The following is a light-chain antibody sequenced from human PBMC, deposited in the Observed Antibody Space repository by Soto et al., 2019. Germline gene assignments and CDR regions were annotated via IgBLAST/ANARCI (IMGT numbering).Light chain of an antibody. CDR2: RAS. Sequence: IQMTQSPATLSVSPGERATLSCRASQTIYSNVAWYQQRPGQAPRLLIYRASARATGIPARFSGSGSGTEFTLTIGRLQSEDSAVYYCQQYQNLWTFGQGTTVELK. CDR3: QQYQNLWT. V-gene: IGKV3-15*01. J-gene: IGKJ1*01. CDR1: QTIYSN.